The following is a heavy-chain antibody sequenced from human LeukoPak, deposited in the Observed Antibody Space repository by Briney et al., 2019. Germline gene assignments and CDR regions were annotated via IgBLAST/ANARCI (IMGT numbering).Heavy chain of an antibody. V-gene: IGHV4-59*08. CDR1: GGSISNYY. J-gene: IGHJ4*02. CDR2: ISYSGST. D-gene: IGHD4-17*01. Sequence: SETLSLTCTVSGGSISNYYWSWIRQPPGKGLDWIGYISYSGSTNYNPSLKSRVTISVDTSKNQFSLKLRSVTAADTAIYYCARRGPGSGDYSIDYWGQGTLVTVSS. CDR3: ARRGPGSGDYSIDY.